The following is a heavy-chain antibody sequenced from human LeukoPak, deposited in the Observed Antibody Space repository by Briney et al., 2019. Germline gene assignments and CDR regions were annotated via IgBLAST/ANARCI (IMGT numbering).Heavy chain of an antibody. V-gene: IGHV1-18*04. J-gene: IGHJ6*04. CDR3: ARRASYYSGYDQYYYYGMDV. Sequence: EASVKVSCKASGYTFTSYGIRWVRQAPGQGLEWMGWISAYNGNTNYAQKLQGRVTMTTDTSTSTAYMELRSLRSDDTAVYYCARRASYYSGYDQYYYYGMDVWGKGTTVTVSS. CDR2: ISAYNGNT. D-gene: IGHD5-12*01. CDR1: GYTFTSYG.